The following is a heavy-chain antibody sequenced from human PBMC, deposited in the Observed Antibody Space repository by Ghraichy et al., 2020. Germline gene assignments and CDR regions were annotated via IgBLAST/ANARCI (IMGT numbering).Heavy chain of an antibody. Sequence: GESLNISCAASGFTFSSYAMHWVRQAPGKGLEWVAVISYDGSNKYYADSVKGRFTISRDNSKNTLYLQMNSLRAEDTAVYYCARDRWGDGYNFGEPDYWGQGTLVTVSS. J-gene: IGHJ4*02. D-gene: IGHD5-24*01. CDR2: ISYDGSNK. CDR1: GFTFSSYA. V-gene: IGHV3-30-3*01. CDR3: ARDRWGDGYNFGEPDY.